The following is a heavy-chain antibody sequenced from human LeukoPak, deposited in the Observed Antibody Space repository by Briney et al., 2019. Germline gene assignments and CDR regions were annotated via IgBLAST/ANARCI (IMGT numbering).Heavy chain of an antibody. Sequence: PSETLSLTCTVSGGSISSYYWSWIRQPPGKGLEWIGYIYYSGSTNYNPSLKSRVTISVDTSKNQFSLKLSSVTAADTAVYYCARIGASYDYVWGSYRSRYYFDYWGQGTLVTVSS. CDR2: IYYSGST. CDR1: GGSISSYY. D-gene: IGHD3-16*02. V-gene: IGHV4-59*01. J-gene: IGHJ4*02. CDR3: ARIGASYDYVWGSYRSRYYFDY.